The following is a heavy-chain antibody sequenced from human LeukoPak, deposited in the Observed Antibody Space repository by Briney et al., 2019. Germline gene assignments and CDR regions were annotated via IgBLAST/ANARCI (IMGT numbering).Heavy chain of an antibody. CDR1: GAPISTYH. D-gene: IGHD2-8*01. J-gene: IGHJ3*01. CDR3: ARTKAFDV. CDR2: IYNSGST. Sequence: NPSETLSLTCTVSGAPISTYHWSWIRQPPGKGLEWIGYIYNSGSTNYNPSLKSRVTISLDTSENQFSLKLSSVTAADTAVYYCARTKAFDVWGQGTMVTVSS. V-gene: IGHV4-59*01.